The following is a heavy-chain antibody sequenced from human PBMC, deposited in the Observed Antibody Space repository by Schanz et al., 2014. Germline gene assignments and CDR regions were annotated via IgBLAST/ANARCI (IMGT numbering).Heavy chain of an antibody. CDR3: ARVHRYDPSGWGYFDY. Sequence: EGQLAESGGGLVQPGGSLRLSCAVSGFTVSSNHMSWVRQAPGKGLEWVSVIYSGIGAYYADSVKDRFTVSRDNSKNTVYLQMNRLRAEDTAVYYCARVHRYDPSGWGYFDYWGQGALXTVSS. D-gene: IGHD3-22*01. V-gene: IGHV3-66*01. J-gene: IGHJ4*02. CDR2: IYSGIGA. CDR1: GFTVSSNH.